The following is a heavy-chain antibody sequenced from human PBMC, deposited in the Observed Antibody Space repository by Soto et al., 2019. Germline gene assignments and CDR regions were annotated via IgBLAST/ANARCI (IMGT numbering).Heavy chain of an antibody. J-gene: IGHJ3*02. CDR1: GYSFTSYW. D-gene: IGHD3-22*01. CDR2: IYPGDSDT. CDR3: ATRNPQADSSGYFPDAFDI. V-gene: IGHV5-51*01. Sequence: PGESLKISCKGSGYSFTSYWVGWVRQMPGKGLEWMGIIYPGDSDTRYSPSFQGQVTISADKSISTAYLQWSSLKASDTAMYYCATRNPQADSSGYFPDAFDIWGQGTMVTVSS.